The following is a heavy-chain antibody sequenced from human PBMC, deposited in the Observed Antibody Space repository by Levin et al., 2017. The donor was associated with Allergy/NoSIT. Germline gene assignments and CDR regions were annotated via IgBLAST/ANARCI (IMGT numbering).Heavy chain of an antibody. CDR3: ARLSAGGRGDY. CDR1: GFTFSNYA. V-gene: IGHV3-23*01. CDR2: ISDGGRST. Sequence: GESLKISCAASGFTFSNYAMSWVRQAPGEGLEWVSSISDGGRSTYYADSVKGRFTISRDNSKNTLYLQMNSLRVDDTAVYYCARLSAGGRGDYWGQGTLVTVSS. J-gene: IGHJ4*02. D-gene: IGHD3-16*01.